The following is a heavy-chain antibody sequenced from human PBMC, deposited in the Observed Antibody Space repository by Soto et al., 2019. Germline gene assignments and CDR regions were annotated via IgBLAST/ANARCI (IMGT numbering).Heavy chain of an antibody. J-gene: IGHJ4*02. CDR3: ARDSPHRYFDWLGRPLFLGRD. D-gene: IGHD3-9*01. Sequence: QVQLQESGPGLVKPSGTLSLTCAVSGGSISSSNWWSWVRQPPGKGLEWIGEIYHSGSTNYNPSLKSRVTISVDKSKNQFSLKLSSVTAADTAVYYCARDSPHRYFDWLGRPLFLGRDWGQGTLVTVSS. CDR1: GGSISSSNW. V-gene: IGHV4-4*02. CDR2: IYHSGST.